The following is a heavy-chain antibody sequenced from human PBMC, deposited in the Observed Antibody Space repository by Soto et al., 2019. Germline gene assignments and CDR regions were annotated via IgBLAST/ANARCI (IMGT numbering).Heavy chain of an antibody. CDR2: ISGSGGST. J-gene: IGHJ4*02. CDR3: AKSALYYYDASVYFDH. Sequence: EVQLLESGGGLVQPGGSLTLSCAASGFTFTSYAMGWVRQAPGKGLGVSAISGSGGSTYHADSVKGRFTISRDNSKTTLYLQLNSLRAEDTAVYYCAKSALYYYDASVYFDHWGQGSLVTVSS. V-gene: IGHV3-23*01. CDR1: GFTFTSYA. D-gene: IGHD3-22*01.